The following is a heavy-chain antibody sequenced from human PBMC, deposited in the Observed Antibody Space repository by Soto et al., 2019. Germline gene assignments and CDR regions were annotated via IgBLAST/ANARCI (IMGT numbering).Heavy chain of an antibody. CDR3: ARGRRVRYYDSSAPGYFDY. Sequence: SETLSLTCTVSGGSISSGGHYWSWIRQHPGKGLEWIGEINYSGSTNYNPSLKSRVTISVDTSKNQFSLKLSSVTAADTAVYYCARGRRVRYYDSSAPGYFDYWGQGTLVTVSS. CDR1: GGSISSGGHY. J-gene: IGHJ4*02. V-gene: IGHV4-31*03. CDR2: INYSGST. D-gene: IGHD3-22*01.